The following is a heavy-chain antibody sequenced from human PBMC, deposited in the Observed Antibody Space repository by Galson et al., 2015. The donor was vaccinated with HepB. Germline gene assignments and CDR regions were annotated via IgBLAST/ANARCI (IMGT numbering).Heavy chain of an antibody. CDR3: ARDIGDCSSTSCYTLFDY. D-gene: IGHD2-2*02. Sequence: SVKVSCKASGGTFSSYTISWVRQAPGQGLEWMGRIIPILGIVNYAQKFQGRVTITADKSTSTAYMELSSLRSEDTAVYYCARDIGDCSSTSCYTLFDYWGQGTLVTVSS. CDR2: IIPILGIV. J-gene: IGHJ4*02. V-gene: IGHV1-69*04. CDR1: GGTFSSYT.